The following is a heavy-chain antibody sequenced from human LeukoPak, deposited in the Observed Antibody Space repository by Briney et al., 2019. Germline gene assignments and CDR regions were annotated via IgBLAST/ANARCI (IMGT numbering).Heavy chain of an antibody. V-gene: IGHV3-23*01. Sequence: GGSLRLSCAASGFTFSSYAMSWVRQAPGKGLEWVSAISGSGGSTYYADSVKGRFTISRDNSKNTLYLQMNSLRAEDTAVYYCAKDIVVVVAATPVQYYFDYWGQGTLVTVSS. J-gene: IGHJ4*02. CDR1: GFTFSSYA. CDR3: AKDIVVVVAATPVQYYFDY. D-gene: IGHD2-15*01. CDR2: ISGSGGST.